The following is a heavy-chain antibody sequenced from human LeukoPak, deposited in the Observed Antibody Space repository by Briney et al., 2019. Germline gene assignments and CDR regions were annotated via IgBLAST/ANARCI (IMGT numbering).Heavy chain of an antibody. J-gene: IGHJ4*02. D-gene: IGHD6-19*01. CDR3: ARPTLLSSGWNHPPDY. V-gene: IGHV1-18*01. CDR2: ISAYNGNT. Sequence: ASVKVSCKASGHTFTSYGISWVRQAPGQGLEWMGWISAYNGNTNYAQKLQGRVTMTTDTSTSTAYMEPRSLRSDDTAVYYCARPTLLSSGWNHPPDYWGQGTLVTVSS. CDR1: GHTFTSYG.